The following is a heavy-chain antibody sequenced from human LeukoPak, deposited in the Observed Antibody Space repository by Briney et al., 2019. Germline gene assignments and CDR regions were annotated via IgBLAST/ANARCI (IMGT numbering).Heavy chain of an antibody. V-gene: IGHV1-18*01. Sequence: ASVKVSCKASGYTFTSYGISWARQAPGQGLEWMGWISAYNGNTNYAQKLQGRVTMTTDTSTSTAYMELRSLRSDDTAVYYCARGFRSIAAADTYNWFDPWGQGTLVTVSS. J-gene: IGHJ5*02. D-gene: IGHD6-13*01. CDR2: ISAYNGNT. CDR3: ARGFRSIAAADTYNWFDP. CDR1: GYTFTSYG.